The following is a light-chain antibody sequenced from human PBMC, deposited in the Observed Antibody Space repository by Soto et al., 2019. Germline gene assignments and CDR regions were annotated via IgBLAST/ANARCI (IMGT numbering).Light chain of an antibody. V-gene: IGKV1-33*01. CDR3: QQHHDFPYT. J-gene: IGKJ2*01. CDR2: DAS. Sequence: DIQMTQSPSSLSASVGDRVTITCQASQDIQNYINWYQHTPGKATKLLIFDASNLQPGVASRFSGRASGTDFFLTISSLHPEDFATYFCQQHHDFPYTFGHGTKLDIK. CDR1: QDIQNY.